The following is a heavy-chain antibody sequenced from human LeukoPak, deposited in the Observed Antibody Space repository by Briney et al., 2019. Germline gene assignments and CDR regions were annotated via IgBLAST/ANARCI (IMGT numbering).Heavy chain of an antibody. CDR1: GFTFSNYA. V-gene: IGHV3-23*01. CDR2: ISGSCGST. Sequence: TGGSLRLSCAASGFTFSNYAMNWVRRAPGKGLEWASAISGSCGSTYYADSVKGRFTISRDNSKNTLYLQMNSLRAEDTAVYYCARDFRFLEDYWGQGTLVTVSS. J-gene: IGHJ4*02. CDR3: ARDFRFLEDY. D-gene: IGHD3-3*01.